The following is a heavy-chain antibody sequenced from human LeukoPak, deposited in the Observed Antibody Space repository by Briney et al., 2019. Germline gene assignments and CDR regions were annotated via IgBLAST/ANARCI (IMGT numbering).Heavy chain of an antibody. J-gene: IGHJ4*02. V-gene: IGHV1-2*02. CDR2: INPNSGGT. D-gene: IGHD3-3*01. Sequence: ASVKVSCKASGYTFTGYYMHWVRQAPGQGLEWMGWINPNSGGTNYAQKFQGRVTMTRDTSISTAYVELRRLRSDDPAVYYCASLVTIFGVADNFDYWGQGTLVTVSS. CDR3: ASLVTIFGVADNFDY. CDR1: GYTFTGYY.